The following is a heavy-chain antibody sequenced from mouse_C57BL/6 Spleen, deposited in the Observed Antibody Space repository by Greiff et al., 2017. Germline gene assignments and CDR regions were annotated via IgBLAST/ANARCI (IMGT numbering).Heavy chain of an antibody. J-gene: IGHJ3*01. D-gene: IGHD2-4*01. V-gene: IGHV1-18*01. Sequence: VQLQQSGPELVKPGASVKIPCKASGYTFTDYNMDWVKQSHGKSLEWIGDINPNNGGTIYNQKFKGKATLTVDKSSSTAYMELRSLTSEDTAVYYCARSYDYDVRFFAYWGQGTLVTVSA. CDR3: ARSYDYDVRFFAY. CDR2: INPNNGGT. CDR1: GYTFTDYN.